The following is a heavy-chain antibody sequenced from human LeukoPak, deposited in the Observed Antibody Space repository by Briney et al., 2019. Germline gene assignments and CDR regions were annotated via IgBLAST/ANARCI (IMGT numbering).Heavy chain of an antibody. V-gene: IGHV3-23*01. CDR3: AKSFAGLYFDY. D-gene: IGHD3-16*01. CDR2: VTGSGAST. J-gene: IGHJ4*02. CDR1: GFTFNNYA. Sequence: GGSLRLSCTASGFTFNNYAMTWVRQAPGKGLEWVSAVTGSGASTNYADSVKGRFTISRDNSKNTLYLQMNSLRAEDTAVYYCAKSFAGLYFDYWGQGTLVTVSS.